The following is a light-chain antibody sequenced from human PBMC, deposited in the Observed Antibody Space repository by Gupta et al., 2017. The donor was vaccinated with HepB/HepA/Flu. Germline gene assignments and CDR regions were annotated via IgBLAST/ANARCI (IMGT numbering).Light chain of an antibody. V-gene: IGLV3-21*02. J-gene: IGLJ2*01. CDR2: DDS. Sequence: SYVLTPPPSVSVAPGQTARITCGGNKIGSKSVHWYQQKPGQAPVLVVYDDSDRPSGIPERFSGSNSGNTATLTISRVEAGDEADYYCQVWDTSDDHPVVFGGGTKLTVL. CDR3: QVWDTSDDHPVV. CDR1: KIGSKS.